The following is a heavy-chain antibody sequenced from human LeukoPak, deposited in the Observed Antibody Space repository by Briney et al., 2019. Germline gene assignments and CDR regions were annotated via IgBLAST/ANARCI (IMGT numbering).Heavy chain of an antibody. D-gene: IGHD2-2*02. CDR3: AGIAYQLLYPLDIWFDP. J-gene: IGHJ5*02. Sequence: PGGSLRLSCAASGFTFSSYWMSWVRQAPGKGLEWVANIKQDGSEKYYVDSVKGRFTISRDNAKNSLYLQMNSLRAEDTAVYYCAGIAYQLLYPLDIWFDPWGQGTLVTVSS. CDR1: GFTFSSYW. V-gene: IGHV3-7*01. CDR2: IKQDGSEK.